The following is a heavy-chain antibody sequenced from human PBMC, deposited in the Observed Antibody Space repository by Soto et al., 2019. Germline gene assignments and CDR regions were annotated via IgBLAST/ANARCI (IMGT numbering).Heavy chain of an antibody. CDR1: GDSIISGY. Sequence: SETLSLTCTVSGDSIISGYWSWIRQPPGKGLEWIGYISHSGNTNYNPSLRGRVTMSVDTPKNQFSLRLSSVTTADTAVYYCAGLRGYAGSPIDYWGQGTLFTVSS. V-gene: IGHV4-59*01. D-gene: IGHD2-15*01. J-gene: IGHJ4*02. CDR2: ISHSGNT. CDR3: AGLRGYAGSPIDY.